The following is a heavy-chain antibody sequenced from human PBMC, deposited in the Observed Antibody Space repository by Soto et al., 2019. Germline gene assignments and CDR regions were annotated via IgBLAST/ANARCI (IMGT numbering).Heavy chain of an antibody. D-gene: IGHD3-10*01. CDR2: IIPLLGTT. CDR1: RGTLSSYA. V-gene: IGHV1-69*01. CDR3: AGAAVPFGALMDV. J-gene: IGHJ6*02. Sequence: QVQLVQSGAEVKKPGSSVKVSCKASRGTLSSYAISWVRQAPGQGLEWMGGIIPLLGTTNYAQKFQGRVTITADESTTTDYTELNSLTSEATAVYYCAGAAVPFGALMDVWGQGSTVTVSS.